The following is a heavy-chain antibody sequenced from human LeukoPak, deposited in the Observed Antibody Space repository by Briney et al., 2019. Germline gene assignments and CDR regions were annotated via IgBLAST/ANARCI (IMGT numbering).Heavy chain of an antibody. CDR3: ARKFYSSSHYYYYYYMDV. CDR2: ISVYNGNT. Sequence: ASVKVSCKASGYTFTIYGISWVRQAPGQGLEWMGWISVYNGNTGYAQKFQGRVTITRNTSISTAYMELSSLRSEDTAVYYCARKFYSSSHYYYYYYMDVWGKGTTVTVSS. D-gene: IGHD6-6*01. V-gene: IGHV1-8*03. J-gene: IGHJ6*03. CDR1: GYTFTIYG.